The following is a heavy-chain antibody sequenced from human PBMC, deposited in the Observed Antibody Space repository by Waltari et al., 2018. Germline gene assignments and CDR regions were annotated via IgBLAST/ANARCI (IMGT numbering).Heavy chain of an antibody. CDR1: GFTFSSYS. J-gene: IGHJ5*02. V-gene: IGHV3-48*01. Sequence: EVQLVESGGGLVQPGGSLRLYCAASGFTFSSYSMNWVRQAPGKGLEWVSYISSSSSTIYYADSVKGRFTISRDNAKNSLYLQMNSLRAEDTAVYYCARDSPVNVVPAAMRFDPWGQGTLVTVSS. D-gene: IGHD2-2*01. CDR2: ISSSSSTI. CDR3: ARDSPVNVVPAAMRFDP.